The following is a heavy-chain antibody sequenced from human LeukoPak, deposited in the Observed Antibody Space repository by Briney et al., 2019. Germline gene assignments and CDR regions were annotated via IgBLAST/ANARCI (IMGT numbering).Heavy chain of an antibody. D-gene: IGHD6-19*01. V-gene: IGHV3-64D*06. J-gene: IGHJ4*02. CDR1: GFTFSSYA. CDR3: AKDPYSSGWWYFDY. CDR2: ISSNGGST. Sequence: PGGSLRLSCSASGFTFSSYAMHWVRQAPGKGLEYVSAISSNGGSTYYADSVKGRFTISRDNSKNTLYLQMSSLRAEDTAVYYCAKDPYSSGWWYFDYWGQGTLVTVSS.